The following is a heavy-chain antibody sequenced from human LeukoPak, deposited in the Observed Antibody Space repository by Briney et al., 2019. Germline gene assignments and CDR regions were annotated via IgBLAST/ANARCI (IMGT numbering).Heavy chain of an antibody. CDR1: GYTFTVYY. V-gene: IGHV1-2*02. CDR2: INPNSGVT. J-gene: IGHJ4*02. D-gene: IGHD1-26*01. CDR3: AKEGVGNGFDY. Sequence: AAVKVSCKASGYTFTVYYMHWVRQAPGQGLEWMGWINPNSGVTNYAQRFQGRVTMTRDTSIGTAYMDLSRLTSDDSAVYYCAKEGVGNGFDYWGQGTLVTVSS.